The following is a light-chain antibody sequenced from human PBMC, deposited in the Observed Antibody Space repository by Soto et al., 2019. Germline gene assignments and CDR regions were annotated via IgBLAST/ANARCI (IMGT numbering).Light chain of an antibody. Sequence: QSVLTQPPSASGSPGQSVTISCTGTSSDVGVYNYVSWYQQHPGKAPKLMIYEVSKRPSGVPDRFFGSKSGNTASLTVSGLQAEDEADYYCSSYAGSNNFVVFGGGTKLTVL. V-gene: IGLV2-8*01. CDR2: EVS. CDR3: SSYAGSNNFVV. CDR1: SSDVGVYNY. J-gene: IGLJ2*01.